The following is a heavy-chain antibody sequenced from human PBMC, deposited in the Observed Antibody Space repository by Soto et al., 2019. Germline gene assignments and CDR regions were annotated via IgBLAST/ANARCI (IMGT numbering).Heavy chain of an antibody. J-gene: IGHJ4*02. V-gene: IGHV1-3*01. Sequence: ASVKVSCKASGYTFTSYSMHWVRQAPGQRLEWMGWINAGNGNTEYSQKFQGRVTITRDTSASTAYMELSSLRSEDTAVYYCARGSIPYSSGYYWDYWGQGTLVTVSS. CDR2: INAGNGNT. CDR3: ARGSIPYSSGYYWDY. D-gene: IGHD3-22*01. CDR1: GYTFTSYS.